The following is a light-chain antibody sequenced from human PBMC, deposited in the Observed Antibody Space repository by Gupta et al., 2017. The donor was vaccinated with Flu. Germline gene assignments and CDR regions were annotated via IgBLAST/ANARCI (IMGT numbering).Light chain of an antibody. V-gene: IGLV3-10*01. CDR1: ALPRKF. CDR3: FSGDSANRGV. J-gene: IGLJ1*01. Sequence: SYELTQPPSVSVSPGQTARIPCSGDALPRKFAYWYQQKSGQAPVLLIFEDNKRPSGIPERFSGSSSGTVATLTISGARVEDEADYYCFSGDSANRGVFGSGSTVTVV. CDR2: EDN.